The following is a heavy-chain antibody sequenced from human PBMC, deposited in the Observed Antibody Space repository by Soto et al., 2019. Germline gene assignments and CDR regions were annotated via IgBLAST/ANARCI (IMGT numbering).Heavy chain of an antibody. J-gene: IGHJ6*02. CDR2: ISSNGGST. CDR3: ARSIWFGELLPHLQLYYYYYGMDV. CDR1: GFTFSSYA. V-gene: IGHV3-64*01. D-gene: IGHD3-10*01. Sequence: GGSLRLSCAASGFTFSSYAMHWVRQAPGKGLEYVSAISSNGGSTYYANSVKGRFTISRDNSKNTLYLQMGSLRAEDMAVYYCARSIWFGELLPHLQLYYYYYGMDVWGQGTTVTVSS.